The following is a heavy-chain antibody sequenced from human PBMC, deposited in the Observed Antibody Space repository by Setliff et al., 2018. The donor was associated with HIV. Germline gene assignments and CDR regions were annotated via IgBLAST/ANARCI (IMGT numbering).Heavy chain of an antibody. CDR2: IGSYSGYT. D-gene: IGHD2-2*01. Sequence: ASVKVSCKASNYTLINYGVSWVRQAPGQGLEWMGWIGSYSGYTIYAQKFQDRLTMTTDTSTTTASMELRSLRSDDTAVYYCVRGHCNSDKCWYAWFDPWGQGTLVTVSS. V-gene: IGHV1-18*01. CDR1: NYTLINYG. CDR3: VRGHCNSDKCWYAWFDP. J-gene: IGHJ5*02.